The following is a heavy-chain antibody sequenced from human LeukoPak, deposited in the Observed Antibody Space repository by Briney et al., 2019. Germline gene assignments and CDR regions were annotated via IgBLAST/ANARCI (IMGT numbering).Heavy chain of an antibody. CDR1: GFTFSSYA. J-gene: IGHJ4*02. Sequence: GGSLRLSCAASGFTFSSYAMSWVRQAPGKGLEWVSAISGSGGSTYYADSVKGRFTISRDNSKNTLYLQMNSLRAEDTAVYYCAKDGGDGYISEMFGYWGQGTLVTVSS. CDR3: AKDGGDGYISEMFGY. D-gene: IGHD5-24*01. V-gene: IGHV3-23*01. CDR2: ISGSGGST.